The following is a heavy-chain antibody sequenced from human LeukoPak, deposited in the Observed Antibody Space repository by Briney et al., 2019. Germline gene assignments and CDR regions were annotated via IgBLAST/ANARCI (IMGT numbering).Heavy chain of an antibody. V-gene: IGHV1-69*13. CDR1: GGTFSSYA. D-gene: IGHD3-16*01. CDR3: ARDLIPPGYFDY. Sequence: GASVTVSCKASGGTFSSYAISWVRQAPGQGLEWMGGIIPISGTANYAQKFQGRVTITADESTSTAYMELSSLRSEDTAVYYCARDLIPPGYFDYWGQGTLVTVSS. CDR2: IIPISGTA. J-gene: IGHJ4*02.